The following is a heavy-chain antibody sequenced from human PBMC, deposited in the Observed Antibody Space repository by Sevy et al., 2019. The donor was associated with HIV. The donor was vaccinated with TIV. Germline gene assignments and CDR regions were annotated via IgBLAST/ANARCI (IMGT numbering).Heavy chain of an antibody. CDR1: GFTFSSYA. Sequence: GGSLRLSCAASGFTFSSYAMHWVRQAPGKGLEWVAVISYDGSNKYYEGSVKGRFTISRDNSKNKLYLQMNSLRAEDTAVYYCARDSYMVRGVPKGQYYYYDMDVWGQGTTVTVSS. V-gene: IGHV3-30-3*01. J-gene: IGHJ6*02. CDR2: ISYDGSNK. D-gene: IGHD3-10*01. CDR3: ARDSYMVRGVPKGQYYYYDMDV.